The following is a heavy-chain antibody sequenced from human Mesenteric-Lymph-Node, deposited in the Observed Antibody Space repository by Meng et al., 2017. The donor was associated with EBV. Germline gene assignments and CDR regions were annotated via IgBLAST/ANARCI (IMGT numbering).Heavy chain of an antibody. D-gene: IGHD4-17*01. CDR3: ARGRTTVTSRYFDY. Sequence: VQFVQSGAGVKKPGASVKVSCKASGYTFTTYAMHWLRQAPGQSLEWMGWINVGSGDTKYLQKLQGRVTITRDTSASTTYLELSSLRSEDTAVYYCARGRTTVTSRYFDYWGQGSLVTVSS. V-gene: IGHV1-3*01. CDR2: INVGSGDT. J-gene: IGHJ4*02. CDR1: GYTFTTYA.